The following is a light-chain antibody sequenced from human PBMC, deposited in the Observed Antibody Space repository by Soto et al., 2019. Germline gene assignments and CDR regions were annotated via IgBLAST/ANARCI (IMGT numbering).Light chain of an antibody. CDR2: EVS. CDR1: SSDVGNYNY. J-gene: IGLJ2*01. CDR3: SSHTAGSTL. V-gene: IGLV2-14*01. Sequence: QSALTQPASVSGSPGQSITISCTGTSSDVGNYNYVSWYQQYPGKAPKLMIYEVSHRPSGVSNRFSGSKSDNMASLTISGLKAEAEADYYCSSHTAGSTLFGGGTKLTVL.